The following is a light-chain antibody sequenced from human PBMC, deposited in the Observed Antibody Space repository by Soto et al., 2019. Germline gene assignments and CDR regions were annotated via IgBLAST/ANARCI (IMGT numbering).Light chain of an antibody. Sequence: QSVLTQPPSVSAAPRQKVTISCSGSTSNIGNNYVSWYQQLPGTAPKLLIYDNNKRPSEIPDRFSGSKSGTSATLGITGLQTGDEADYYCGTWDSSLSAVVFGGGTKVTVL. J-gene: IGLJ2*01. CDR1: TSNIGNNY. CDR2: DNN. CDR3: GTWDSSLSAVV. V-gene: IGLV1-51*01.